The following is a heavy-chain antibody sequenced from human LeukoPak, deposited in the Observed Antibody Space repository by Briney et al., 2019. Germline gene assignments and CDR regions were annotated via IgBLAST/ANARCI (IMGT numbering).Heavy chain of an antibody. CDR3: AKHTAAGLLYYFDY. D-gene: IGHD6-13*01. CDR2: ISGSGGST. J-gene: IGHJ4*02. Sequence: GGSLRLSCAASGYTFSSYAMSWVRQAPGKGLEWVSAISGSGGSTYYADSVKGRFTISRDNSKNTLYLQMNSLRAEDTAVYYCAKHTAAGLLYYFDYWGQGTLVTVSS. CDR1: GYTFSSYA. V-gene: IGHV3-23*01.